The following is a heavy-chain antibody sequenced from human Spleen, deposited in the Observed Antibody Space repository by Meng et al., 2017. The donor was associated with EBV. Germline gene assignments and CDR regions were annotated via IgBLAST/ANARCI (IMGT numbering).Heavy chain of an antibody. CDR2: IFFGGST. V-gene: IGHV4-30-4*01. D-gene: IGHD6-13*01. CDR3: ASSLYSSSRVNWFDP. CDR1: GDSISSGDYY. J-gene: IGHJ5*02. Sequence: QLHESGPGLVKHSQTLSLTCACSGDSISSGDYYWSWIRQPPGTGLEWIGYIFFGGSTNYNPSLKSRVTMSVDTSKNQFSLKLSSVSAADTAVYYCASSLYSSSRVNWFDPWGQGALVTVSS.